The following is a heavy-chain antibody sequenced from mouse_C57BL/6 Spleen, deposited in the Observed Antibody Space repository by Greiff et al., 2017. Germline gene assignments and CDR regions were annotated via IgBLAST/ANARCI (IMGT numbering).Heavy chain of an antibody. J-gene: IGHJ4*01. V-gene: IGHV5-6*01. D-gene: IGHD2-4*01. CDR1: GFTFSSYG. CDR2: ISSGGSYT. CDR3: ARIYDYVLNAMDY. Sequence: EVHLVESGGDLVKPGGSLNLSCAASGFTFSSYGMYWVRQTPDKRLEWVATISSGGSYTYYPDSVKGRFTISRDKAKNTLYLQMSSLKSEDTAMYYCARIYDYVLNAMDYWGQGTSVTVSS.